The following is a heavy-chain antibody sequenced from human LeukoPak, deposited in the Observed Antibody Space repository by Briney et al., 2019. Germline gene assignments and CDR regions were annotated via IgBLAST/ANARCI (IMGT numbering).Heavy chain of an antibody. V-gene: IGHV3-30*04. Sequence: PGGSLRLSCAASGFTFSSYAMHWVRQAPGKGLEWVAVISYDGSNKYYADSVKGRFTISRDNSKNTLYLQMNSLRAEDTAVYYCARDPNYYDSSGYSGFDPWGQGTLVTVSS. CDR2: ISYDGSNK. D-gene: IGHD3-22*01. CDR3: ARDPNYYDSSGYSGFDP. CDR1: GFTFSSYA. J-gene: IGHJ5*02.